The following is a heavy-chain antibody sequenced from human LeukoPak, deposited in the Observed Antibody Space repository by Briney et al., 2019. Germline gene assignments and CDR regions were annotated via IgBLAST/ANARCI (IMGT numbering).Heavy chain of an antibody. V-gene: IGHV1-69*01. J-gene: IGHJ4*02. CDR2: IIPIFGTA. CDR3: ARDVTMVRVTTHFDY. D-gene: IGHD3-10*01. CDR1: GGTFSSYA. Sequence: SVKVSCKASGGTFSSYAISWVRQAPGQGLEWMGGIIPIFGTANYAQKFQGRVTITADESTSTAYMELSSLRSEDTAVYYCARDVTMVRVTTHFDYWGQGTLVTVSS.